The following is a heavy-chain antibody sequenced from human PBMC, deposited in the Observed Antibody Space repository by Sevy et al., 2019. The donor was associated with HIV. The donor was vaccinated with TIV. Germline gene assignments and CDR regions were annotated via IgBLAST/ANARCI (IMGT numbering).Heavy chain of an antibody. CDR3: ARQGREYYDFWSGHWGMDV. V-gene: IGHV4-39*01. Sequence: SETLSLTCTVSGGSISSSSYYWGWIRQPPGKGLEWIGSIYYSGRTYYNPSLKSRVTISVDTSKNQFSLKLSSVTAADTAVYYCARQGREYYDFWSGHWGMDVWGQGTTVTVSS. J-gene: IGHJ6*02. D-gene: IGHD3-3*01. CDR1: GGSISSSSYY. CDR2: IYYSGRT.